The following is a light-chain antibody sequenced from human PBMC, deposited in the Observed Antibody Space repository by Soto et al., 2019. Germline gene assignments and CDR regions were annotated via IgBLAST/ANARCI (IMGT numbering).Light chain of an antibody. Sequence: EIVMTQSPATLSVSPGERATLSCRASQSVSSNLAWYQQKPGQAPRVLIYSASTRATGIPARFSGSGSGTEFTLTISSLQSEDLAAYFCQQYHNWPLTFGGGTKVDI. CDR3: QQYHNWPLT. J-gene: IGKJ4*01. CDR1: QSVSSN. V-gene: IGKV3-15*01. CDR2: SAS.